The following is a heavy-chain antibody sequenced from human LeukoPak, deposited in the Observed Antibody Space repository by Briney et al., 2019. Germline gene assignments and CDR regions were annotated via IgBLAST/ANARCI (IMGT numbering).Heavy chain of an antibody. V-gene: IGHV1-69*13. Sequence: SVKVPCKASGGTFSSYAISWVRQAPGQGLEWMGGIIPIFGTANYAQKFQGRVTITADESTSTAYMELSSLRSEDTAVYYCARVGCSGGSCYSNWFDPWGQGTLVTVSS. CDR1: GGTFSSYA. CDR2: IIPIFGTA. J-gene: IGHJ5*02. CDR3: ARVGCSGGSCYSNWFDP. D-gene: IGHD2-15*01.